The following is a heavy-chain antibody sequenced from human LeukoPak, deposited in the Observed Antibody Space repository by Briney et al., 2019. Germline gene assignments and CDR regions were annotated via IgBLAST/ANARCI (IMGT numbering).Heavy chain of an antibody. CDR2: ISAYNGNT. J-gene: IGHJ3*02. Sequence: ASVKVSCKASGYTFTSYGISWVRQAPGQGLEWMGWISAYNGNTNYAQKLQGRVTMTTDTSTSTAYMELRSLRSDDTAVYYCAREDSSSWYDAFDIWGQGTMVTVSS. CDR1: GYTFTSYG. CDR3: AREDSSSWYDAFDI. D-gene: IGHD6-13*01. V-gene: IGHV1-18*01.